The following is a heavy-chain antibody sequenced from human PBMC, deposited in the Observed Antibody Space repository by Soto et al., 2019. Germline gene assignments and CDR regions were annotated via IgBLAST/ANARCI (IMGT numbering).Heavy chain of an antibody. Sequence: PGGSLRLSCAASGFTFSTYSMNWVRQAPGKGLEWVSSITSSSTYIYYADSVKGRFTISRDNAKNSLYLQMNSLRAEDTAVYYCARDKAVAGILYYFDYWGQGTLVTVSS. CDR2: ITSSSTYI. CDR1: GFTFSTYS. CDR3: ARDKAVAGILYYFDY. D-gene: IGHD6-19*01. J-gene: IGHJ4*02. V-gene: IGHV3-21*01.